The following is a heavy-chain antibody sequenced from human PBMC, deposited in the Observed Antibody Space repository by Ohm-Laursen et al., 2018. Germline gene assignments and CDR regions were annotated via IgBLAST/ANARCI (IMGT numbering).Heavy chain of an antibody. Sequence: SQTLSLTCTVSGGSINNYYWSWIRQPPGKGLEWIGYIYYSGSTNYNPSLKSRVTISVDTSKNQFSLKLSSVTAADTAVYYCARGDSFWFDPWGQGTLVTVSS. CDR2: IYYSGST. J-gene: IGHJ5*02. CDR1: GGSINNYY. D-gene: IGHD5-18*01. CDR3: ARGDSFWFDP. V-gene: IGHV4-59*01.